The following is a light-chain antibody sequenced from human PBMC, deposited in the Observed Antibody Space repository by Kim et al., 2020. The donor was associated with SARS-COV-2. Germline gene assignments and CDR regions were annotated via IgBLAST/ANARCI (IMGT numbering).Light chain of an antibody. V-gene: IGLV2-11*03. CDR2: DVT. Sequence: GQSVTISCTGTSSDVGRYNFVSWYQQHPGKAPKLILYDVTKRPSGVPDRFSGSKSGNTASLTISGLQAEDEADYFCCSYADKLRYVFGSGTKVTVL. CDR1: SSDVGRYNF. CDR3: CSYADKLRYV. J-gene: IGLJ1*01.